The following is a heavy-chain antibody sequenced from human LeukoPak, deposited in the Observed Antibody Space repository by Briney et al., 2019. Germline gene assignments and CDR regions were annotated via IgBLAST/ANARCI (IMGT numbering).Heavy chain of an antibody. D-gene: IGHD3-22*01. CDR1: GASLSSSDYY. V-gene: IGHV4-39*07. Sequence: PSETLSLTCSVSGASLSSSDYYWGWIRQPPGKGLEWIGTIYHSGSTYYNSSLKGRVTISVDTSKNQFSLKFNSVTAADTAVYYCARVGIVLVTGSNWVDPWGQGTLVTVSS. CDR3: ARVGIVLVTGSNWVDP. CDR2: IYHSGST. J-gene: IGHJ5*02.